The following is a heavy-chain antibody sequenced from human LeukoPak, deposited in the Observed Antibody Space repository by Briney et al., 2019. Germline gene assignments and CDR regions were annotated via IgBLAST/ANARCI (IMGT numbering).Heavy chain of an antibody. V-gene: IGHV1-2*02. CDR3: AREGYDILTGYYNV. D-gene: IGHD3-9*01. J-gene: IGHJ4*02. CDR1: GYTFTGYY. Sequence: ASVKVSCKASGYTFTGYYMHWVRQAPGQGLEWMGWINPNSGGTSYAQKFQGRVTMTRDTSISTAYMELSRLRSDDTAVYYCAREGYDILTGYYNVWGQGTLVTVSS. CDR2: INPNSGGT.